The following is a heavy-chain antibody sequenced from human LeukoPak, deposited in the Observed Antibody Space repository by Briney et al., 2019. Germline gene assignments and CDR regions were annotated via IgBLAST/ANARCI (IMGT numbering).Heavy chain of an antibody. D-gene: IGHD1-26*01. J-gene: IGHJ3*01. CDR1: GGSMHDHY. Sequence: SDPLPLTYAVSGGSMHDHYWIWIRQAARPGRAYMGCAYTNGNTEYSPSPQNRGTMSIDTSKNPFSMNLDSVTAADTAVYYCARDSSPTAMGATVGDAFDVWGHGTMVTVSS. CDR3: ARDSSPTAMGATVGDAFDV. V-gene: IGHV4-4*07. CDR2: AYTNGNT.